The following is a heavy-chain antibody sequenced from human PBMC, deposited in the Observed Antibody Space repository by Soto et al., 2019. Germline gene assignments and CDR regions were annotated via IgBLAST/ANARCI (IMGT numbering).Heavy chain of an antibody. V-gene: IGHV5-10-1*01. CDR1: GYSFTSYW. CDR2: IDPSDSYT. CDR3: ARQEYSYGPNYYYYGMDV. J-gene: IGHJ6*02. D-gene: IGHD5-18*01. Sequence: PGESLKISCKGSGYSFTSYWISWVRQMPGKGLEWMGRIDPSDSYTNYSPSFQGHVTISADKSISTAYLQWSSLKASDTAMYYCARQEYSYGPNYYYYGMDVWGQGTTVTVSS.